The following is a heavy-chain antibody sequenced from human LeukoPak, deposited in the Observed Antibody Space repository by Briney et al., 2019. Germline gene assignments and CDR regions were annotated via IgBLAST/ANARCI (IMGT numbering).Heavy chain of an antibody. CDR3: ARMSVSSFDY. Sequence: GGSLRLSCAASGFTFSSYEMDWVRQAPGKGLEWVSYISSSGSTIYYADSVKGRFTISRDNAKNSLYLQMNSLRVEDTAVYYCARMSVSSFDYWGQGTLVTVSS. CDR1: GFTFSSYE. CDR2: ISSSGSTI. V-gene: IGHV3-48*03. J-gene: IGHJ4*02.